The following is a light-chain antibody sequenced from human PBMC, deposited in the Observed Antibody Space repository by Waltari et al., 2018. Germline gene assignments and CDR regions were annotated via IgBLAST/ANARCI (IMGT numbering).Light chain of an antibody. CDR1: QSVSSNY. J-gene: IGKJ2*01. Sequence: ESVLTQSPGTVSLSPGERATLSCRASQSVSSNYLDWYQQKPGKAPRLLIYGASSRATGIPDRFSGSGSGTDFTLTISRLEPEDFAVYYCQQYGSSPTTFGQGTKLEI. V-gene: IGKV3-20*01. CDR2: GAS. CDR3: QQYGSSPTT.